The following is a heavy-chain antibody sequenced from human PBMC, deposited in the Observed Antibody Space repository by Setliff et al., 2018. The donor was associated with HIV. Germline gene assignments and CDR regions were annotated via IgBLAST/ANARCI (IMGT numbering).Heavy chain of an antibody. J-gene: IGHJ3*02. D-gene: IGHD1-26*01. CDR2: IFTSGST. V-gene: IGHV4-61*09. CDR3: ARGMGGSQVGGDAFDI. CDR1: GGSISSGSYY. Sequence: SETLSLTCTVSGGSISSGSYYWSWIRQPAGKGLDWVGHIFTSGSTNYNPSLKSRVTISVDTSKNHLSLKLSSVTAADTAVYYCARGMGGSQVGGDAFDIWGQGTTVTVSS.